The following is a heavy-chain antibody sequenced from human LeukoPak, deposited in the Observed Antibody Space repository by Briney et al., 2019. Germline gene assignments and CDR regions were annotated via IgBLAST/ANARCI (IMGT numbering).Heavy chain of an antibody. CDR1: GFTFSSYS. J-gene: IGHJ4*02. V-gene: IGHV3-48*01. D-gene: IGHD2-21*01. CDR2: ISSSSSTI. CDR3: AKDQDIVVVIATPDFDY. Sequence: GGSLRLSCAASGFTFSSYSMNWVRQAPGKGLEWVSYISSSSSTIYYADSVKGRFTISRDNAKNSLYLQMNSLRAEDTAVYYCAKDQDIVVVIATPDFDYWGQGTLVTVSS.